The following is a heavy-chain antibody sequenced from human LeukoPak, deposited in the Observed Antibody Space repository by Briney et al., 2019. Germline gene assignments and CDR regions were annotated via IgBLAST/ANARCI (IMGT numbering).Heavy chain of an antibody. CDR3: AKDWGVVVVAATYFDY. CDR2: ISYDGSNK. J-gene: IGHJ4*02. Sequence: PGRSLRLSCAASGFTFSGYGMHWVRQAPGKGLEWVAVISYDGSNKYYADSVRGRFTISRDNSKNTLYLQMNSLRAEDTAVYYCAKDWGVVVVAATYFDYWGQGTLVTVSS. V-gene: IGHV3-30*18. CDR1: GFTFSGYG. D-gene: IGHD2-15*01.